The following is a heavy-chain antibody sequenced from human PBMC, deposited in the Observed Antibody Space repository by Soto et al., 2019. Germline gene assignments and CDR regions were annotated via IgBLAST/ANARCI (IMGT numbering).Heavy chain of an antibody. Sequence: GALRLSCAASGFTFSSYTMTWVRQAPGKGLEWVSSISGSGGTTSYADSVKGRFTISRDISKNTLYVQMNSLRAEDTAVYFCAKGASNGIAGHIDYWGPGTLVTVSS. J-gene: IGHJ4*02. CDR3: AKGASNGIAGHIDY. V-gene: IGHV3-23*01. CDR1: GFTFSSYT. CDR2: ISGSGGTT. D-gene: IGHD6-13*01.